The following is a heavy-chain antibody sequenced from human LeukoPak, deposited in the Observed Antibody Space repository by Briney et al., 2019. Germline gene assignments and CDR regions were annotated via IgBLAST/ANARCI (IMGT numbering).Heavy chain of an antibody. J-gene: IGHJ6*03. CDR1: GFTFSSYW. Sequence: GGSLRLSCGASGFTFSSYWMHWVRQAPGKGLVWVSRINNDGSSTSYADSVQGRFTISRDNAKNSLYLQMNSLRAEDTAVYYCARVIVFRGYMDVWGKGTTVTVSS. V-gene: IGHV3-74*01. CDR2: INNDGSST. CDR3: ARVIVFRGYMDV. D-gene: IGHD1-26*01.